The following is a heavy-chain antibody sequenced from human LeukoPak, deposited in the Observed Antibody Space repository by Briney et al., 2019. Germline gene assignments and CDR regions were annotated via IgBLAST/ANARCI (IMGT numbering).Heavy chain of an antibody. Sequence: GASVKVSCKASGGTFSSYAISWVRQAPGQGLEWMGWINPNSGGTNYAQKFQGRVTMTRDTSISTAYMELSRLRSDDTAVYYCARDHATVTTYYYYYMDVWGKGTTVTVSS. CDR1: GGTFSSYA. J-gene: IGHJ6*03. CDR3: ARDHATVTTYYYYYMDV. D-gene: IGHD4-17*01. CDR2: INPNSGGT. V-gene: IGHV1-2*02.